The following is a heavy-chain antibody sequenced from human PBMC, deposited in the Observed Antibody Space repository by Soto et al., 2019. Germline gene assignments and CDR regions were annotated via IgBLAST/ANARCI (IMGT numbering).Heavy chain of an antibody. CDR3: ASLRAPTDY. V-gene: IGHV3-74*01. Sequence: GGSLRLSCAASGFSFSAYWMHWVRQPPAKGLVWVSDISPEGDNGGYADSVKGRFTISRDNAKKTLYLAMNNLRVADTGVYYCASLRAPTDYWGQGTLVTVSS. CDR2: ISPEGDNG. J-gene: IGHJ4*02. CDR1: GFSFSAYW. D-gene: IGHD3-9*01.